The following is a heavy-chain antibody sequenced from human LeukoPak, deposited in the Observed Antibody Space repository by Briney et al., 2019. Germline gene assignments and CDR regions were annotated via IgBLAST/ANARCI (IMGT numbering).Heavy chain of an antibody. D-gene: IGHD4-17*01. CDR2: ISAYNGNT. CDR1: GYTFTSYG. Sequence: GASVKLSCKASGYTFTSYGISWVRQAPGQGLERMGWISAYNGNTNYAQKLQGRVTMTTDTSTSTAYMELRSLRSDDTAVYYCARESTVTTFDYWGQGTLVTVSS. V-gene: IGHV1-18*01. CDR3: ARESTVTTFDY. J-gene: IGHJ4*02.